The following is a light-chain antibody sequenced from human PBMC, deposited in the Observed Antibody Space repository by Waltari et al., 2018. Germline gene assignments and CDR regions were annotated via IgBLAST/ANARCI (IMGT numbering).Light chain of an antibody. CDR3: QQSYSIPRT. J-gene: IGKJ3*01. CDR2: AAS. Sequence: DIQMTQSPTSLSASVVDRVSITCRASQSISSYLNWYQQKPGKAPKVLIYAASSLQSGVPSRFSGSGSGTDFTLTISSLQPEDFATYYCQQSYSIPRTFGPGTKVDIK. CDR1: QSISSY. V-gene: IGKV1-39*01.